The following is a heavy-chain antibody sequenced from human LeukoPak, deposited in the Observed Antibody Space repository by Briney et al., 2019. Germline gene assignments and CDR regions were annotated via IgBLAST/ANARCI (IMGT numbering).Heavy chain of an antibody. CDR2: ISYDGSNK. CDR3: AGSAAGSFAWFDP. D-gene: IGHD6-13*01. Sequence: PGRSLRLSCAASGFTFNTYGMHWVRQAPGKGLEWVTLISYDGSNKYYADSVKGRFTISRDNSKNTLYLQMNSLRAEDTAVYYCAGSAAGSFAWFDPWGQGTLVTVSS. CDR1: GFTFNTYG. J-gene: IGHJ5*02. V-gene: IGHV3-30*03.